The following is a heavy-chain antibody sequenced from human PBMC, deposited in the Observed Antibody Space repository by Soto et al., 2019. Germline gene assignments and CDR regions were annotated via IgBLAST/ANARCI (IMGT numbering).Heavy chain of an antibody. CDR3: ATHKDSSCRYLLPDY. CDR1: GGSISRSSYY. J-gene: IGHJ4*02. CDR2: VYYRGNT. V-gene: IGHV4-39*01. D-gene: IGHD6-13*01. Sequence: SETLSLTCTVSGGSISRSSYYWGWIRQPPGKGLEWIGSVYYRGNTYYNPSLKSRVTTSVDTSKNQFSLKLYSVTAADTALYYCATHKDSSCRYLLPDYWGQGTLVTVSS.